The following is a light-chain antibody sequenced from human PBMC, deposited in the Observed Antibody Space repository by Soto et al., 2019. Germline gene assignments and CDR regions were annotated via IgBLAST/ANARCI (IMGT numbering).Light chain of an antibody. CDR1: QSISSR. CDR3: QQYNTFWT. J-gene: IGKJ1*01. CDR2: DVS. V-gene: IGKV1-5*01. Sequence: DIQITQSPSTLSASVGDRSTITCLASQSISSRLAWYQQKPGKAPKLLIYDVSNLESGVPSRFSGSGSGTEFTLTISSLQPDDFATYYCQQYNTFWTLGQGTKVDSK.